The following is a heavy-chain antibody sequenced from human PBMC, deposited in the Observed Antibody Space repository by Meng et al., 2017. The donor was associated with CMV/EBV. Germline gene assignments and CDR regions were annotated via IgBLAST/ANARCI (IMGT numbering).Heavy chain of an antibody. CDR2: INHSGST. J-gene: IGHJ5*02. V-gene: IGHV4-34*01. D-gene: IGHD5-18*01. CDR3: ARGLGYSYGGWFDP. CDR1: GGSFSGYY. Sequence: GSLRLSCAVYGGSFSGYYWSWIRQPPGKGLEWIGEINHSGSTNYNPSLKSRVTISVDTSKNQFSLKLSSVTAADTAVYYCARGLGYSYGGWFDPWGQGTLVTVS.